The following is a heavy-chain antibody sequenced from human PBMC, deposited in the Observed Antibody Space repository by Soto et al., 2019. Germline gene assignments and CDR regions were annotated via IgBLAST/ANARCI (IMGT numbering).Heavy chain of an antibody. CDR2: IFHSGTS. J-gene: IGHJ4*02. D-gene: IGHD2-21*01. Sequence: TSETLSLTCAVSGGSIISSNWWSWVRQPPGKGLEWIGEIFHSGTSNYNPSLRSRVTISVDKSKSQFSLTMSSVNAADTAIYYCARVSLPYRLDCWGRGTLVTVSS. V-gene: IGHV4-4*02. CDR1: GGSIISSNW. CDR3: ARVSLPYRLDC.